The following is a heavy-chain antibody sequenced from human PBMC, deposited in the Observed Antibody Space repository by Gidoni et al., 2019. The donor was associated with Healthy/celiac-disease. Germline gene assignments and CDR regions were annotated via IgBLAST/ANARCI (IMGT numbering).Heavy chain of an antibody. CDR3: ARDRGAAAGTGWFDP. CDR1: GYTFTSYY. J-gene: IGHJ5*02. D-gene: IGHD6-13*01. Sequence: QVQLVQSGAEVKKPGASVKVSCKASGYTFTSYYMHWVRQAPGQGLEWMGIINPSGGSTSYAQKFQGRVTMTRDTSTSTVYMELSSLRSEDTAVYYCARDRGAAAGTGWFDPWGQGTLVTVSS. CDR2: INPSGGST. V-gene: IGHV1-46*01.